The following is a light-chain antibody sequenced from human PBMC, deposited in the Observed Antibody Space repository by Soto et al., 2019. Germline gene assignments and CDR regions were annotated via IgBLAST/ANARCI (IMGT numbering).Light chain of an antibody. CDR1: SSNIGAGYD. CDR3: QSYDSSLRGVV. CDR2: GNS. V-gene: IGLV1-40*01. Sequence: QSVLTQPPSVSGAPGQRVTIACTVSSSNIGAGYDVHWYQQLPGTAPKLLIYGNSNRPSGVPDRFSGSKSGTSASLAITGLQAEDEADYYCQSYDSSLRGVVFGGGTKLTVL. J-gene: IGLJ2*01.